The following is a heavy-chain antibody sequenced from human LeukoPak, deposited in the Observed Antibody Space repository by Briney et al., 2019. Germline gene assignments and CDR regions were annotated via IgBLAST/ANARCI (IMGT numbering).Heavy chain of an antibody. CDR1: GGTFSSYA. J-gene: IGHJ6*02. CDR2: IIPILGIA. V-gene: IGHV1-69*04. Sequence: ASVKVSCKASGGTFSSYAISWVRQAPGQGLEWMGRIIPILGIANYAQKLQGRVTITADKSTSTAYMELTSLTSEDTAVYYCARARSGYDYYYGMDVWGQGTTVTVSS. CDR3: ARARSGYDYYYGMDV. D-gene: IGHD5-12*01.